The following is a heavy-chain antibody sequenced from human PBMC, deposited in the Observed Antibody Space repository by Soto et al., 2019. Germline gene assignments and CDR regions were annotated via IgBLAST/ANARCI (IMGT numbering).Heavy chain of an antibody. CDR1: GFTFSTYA. CDR2: ISGTGGST. J-gene: IGHJ4*02. V-gene: IGHV3-23*01. D-gene: IGHD3-16*01. Sequence: GGSLRLSCAASGFTFSTYAMSWVRQAPGEGLEWVSTISGTGGSTYYADSVKGRFTISRENSKNTLYLQMNSLRAEDTAVYYCAKINAYIWGSSGDYWGQGTLVTVSS. CDR3: AKINAYIWGSSGDY.